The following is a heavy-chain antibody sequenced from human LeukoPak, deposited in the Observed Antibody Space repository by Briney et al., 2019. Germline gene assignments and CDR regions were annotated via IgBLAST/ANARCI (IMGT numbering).Heavy chain of an antibody. V-gene: IGHV1-69*01. CDR2: IIPIFGTA. J-gene: IGHJ4*02. Sequence: SVKVSCKASGGTFSSYAISWVRQAPGQGFEWMGGIIPIFGTANYAQKFQGRVTITADESTSTAYMELSSLRSEDTAVYYCASADGRVLEPLLSHYYFDYWGQGTLVTVSS. CDR3: ASADGRVLEPLLSHYYFDY. CDR1: GGTFSSYA. D-gene: IGHD3-10*01.